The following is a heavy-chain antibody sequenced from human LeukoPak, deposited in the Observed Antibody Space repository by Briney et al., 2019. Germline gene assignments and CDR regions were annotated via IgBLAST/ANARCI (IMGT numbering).Heavy chain of an antibody. V-gene: IGHV3-66*01. CDR3: TRDPDG. CDR2: IYSGGDT. Sequence: PGGSLRLSCAASGFTVSSNYMSWVRQAPGKGLEWVSVIYSGGDTFHADSVKGRFTLSRDNSKNILYLQMNSLRAEDTAVYYCTRDPDGWGQGTLVTVSS. CDR1: GFTVSSNY. J-gene: IGHJ4*02.